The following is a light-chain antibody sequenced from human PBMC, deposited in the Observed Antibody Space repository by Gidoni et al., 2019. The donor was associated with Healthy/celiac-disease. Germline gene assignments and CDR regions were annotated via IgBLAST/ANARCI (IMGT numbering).Light chain of an antibody. V-gene: IGKV1-39*01. Sequence: RVTITCRASQSISSYLNWYQQKPGKDPKLLIYAASSLQSGVPSRFSGSGSGTDFTLTISSLQPEDFATYYCQQRYSTPITFGQGTRLEIK. CDR2: AAS. J-gene: IGKJ5*01. CDR3: QQRYSTPIT. CDR1: QSISSY.